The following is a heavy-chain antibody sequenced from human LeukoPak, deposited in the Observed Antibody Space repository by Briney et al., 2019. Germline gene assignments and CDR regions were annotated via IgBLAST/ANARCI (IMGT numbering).Heavy chain of an antibody. Sequence: ASVKVSCKASGYTFTSYYMHWVRQAPGQGLEWMGIINPSGGSTSYAQKFQGRVTMTRDTSTSTVYMELSSLRSEDTAVYYCARDFPVYYGSSGGENWFEPWGQGAL. CDR3: ARDFPVYYGSSGGENWFEP. CDR2: INPSGGST. J-gene: IGHJ5*02. CDR1: GYTFTSYY. V-gene: IGHV1-46*01. D-gene: IGHD3-22*01.